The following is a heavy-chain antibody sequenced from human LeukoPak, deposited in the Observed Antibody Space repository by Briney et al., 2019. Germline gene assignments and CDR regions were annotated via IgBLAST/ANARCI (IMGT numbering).Heavy chain of an antibody. CDR2: ISGSGGST. V-gene: IGHV3-23*01. D-gene: IGHD6-19*01. CDR3: AKDHSSGIPYYFDY. CDR1: GFTFSSYA. J-gene: IGHJ4*02. Sequence: GGSLRLSCAASGFTFSSYAMSWVRQAPGRGLEWVSAISGSGGSTYYANSVKGRFPISRDNSKNTLYLQMNSLRAEDTAVYYCAKDHSSGIPYYFDYWGQGTLVTVSS.